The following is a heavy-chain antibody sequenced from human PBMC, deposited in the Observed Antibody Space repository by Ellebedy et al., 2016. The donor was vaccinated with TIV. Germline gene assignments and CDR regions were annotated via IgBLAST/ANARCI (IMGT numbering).Heavy chain of an antibody. J-gene: IGHJ4*02. CDR1: GFTFSNAW. Sequence: GGSLRLSCAASGFTFSNAWLNWVPQTPGKGLEWVALIKSKTNGGTTDYTAPVKGRFTISRDDSKNTLYLQMNSLKTEDTAIYYCVTELSGSFDFWGQGDLVTVSS. D-gene: IGHD3-16*02. V-gene: IGHV3-15*07. CDR2: IKSKTNGGTT. CDR3: VTELSGSFDF.